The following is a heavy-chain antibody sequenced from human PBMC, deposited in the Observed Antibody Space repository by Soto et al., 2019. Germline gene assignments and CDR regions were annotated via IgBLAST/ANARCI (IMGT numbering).Heavy chain of an antibody. CDR3: ARLHSDDTIFGVVIIRHFEY. CDR1: GGSISSSSYY. V-gene: IGHV4-39*01. J-gene: IGHJ4*02. D-gene: IGHD3-3*01. CDR2: IYYSGST. Sequence: NPSETLSLTCTVSGGSISSSSYYWGWIRQPPGKGLEWIGSIYYSGSTYYNPSLKSRVTISVDTSKNQFSLKLSSVTAADTAVYYCARLHSDDTIFGVVIIRHFEYWGKGTLVNVSA.